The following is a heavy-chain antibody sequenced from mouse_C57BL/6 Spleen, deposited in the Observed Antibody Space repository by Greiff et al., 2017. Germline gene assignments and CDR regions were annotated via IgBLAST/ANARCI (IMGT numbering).Heavy chain of an antibody. J-gene: IGHJ4*01. CDR1: GFSLSTSGMG. D-gene: IGHD1-1*01. Sequence: QVTLKESGPGILQSSQTLSLTCSFSGFSLSTSGMGVSWIRQPSGKGLEWLAHIYWDDDKRYNPSLKSRLTISKDTSRNQVFLKITSVDTADTATYYCARRARGGGSSYGYYAMDYWGQGTSVTVSS. CDR3: ARRARGGGSSYGYYAMDY. V-gene: IGHV8-12*01. CDR2: IYWDDDK.